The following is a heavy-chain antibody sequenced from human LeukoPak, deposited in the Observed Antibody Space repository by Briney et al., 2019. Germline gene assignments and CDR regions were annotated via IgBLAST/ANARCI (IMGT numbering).Heavy chain of an antibody. V-gene: IGHV3-7*01. CDR1: VFTFSSYW. CDR3: ARIGYSSSSNDY. J-gene: IGHJ4*02. D-gene: IGHD6-6*01. Sequence: GGSLRLSCAASVFTFSSYWTSWVRQAPGKGLEWVANMKQDGTEKYYVDSVKGRFTISRDNTRNSLYLQMNSLRAEDTAVYYCARIGYSSSSNDYWGQGTLVTVSS. CDR2: MKQDGTEK.